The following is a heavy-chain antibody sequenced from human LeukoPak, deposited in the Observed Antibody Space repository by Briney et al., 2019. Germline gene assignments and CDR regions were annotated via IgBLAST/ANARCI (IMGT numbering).Heavy chain of an antibody. V-gene: IGHV1-69*06. CDR3: ARDSQRGAQRGFQY. CDR1: GDSFSRYV. D-gene: IGHD1-26*01. Sequence: ASVNVSCTVSGDSFSRYVISWVRQAPGQGPEWMGGIIAAFDKANYAQKFRGRVTISADKSTSTAHLEVDSLTSGDTAIYYCARDSQRGAQRGFQYWGQGTLVTVSS. CDR2: IIAAFDKA. J-gene: IGHJ1*01.